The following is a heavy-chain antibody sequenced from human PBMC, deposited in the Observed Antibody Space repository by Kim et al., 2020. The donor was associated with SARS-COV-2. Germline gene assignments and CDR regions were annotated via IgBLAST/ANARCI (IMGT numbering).Heavy chain of an antibody. J-gene: IGHJ5*02. CDR1: GYTLTELS. CDR3: TSTRYYGSGSYYNWFDP. D-gene: IGHD3-10*01. CDR2: FDPEDGET. Sequence: ASVKVSCKVSGYTLTELSMHWVRQAPGKGLEWMGGFDPEDGETIYAQKFQGRVTMTEDTSTDTAYMELSSLRSEDTAVYYCTSTRYYGSGSYYNWFDPWGQGTLVTVSS. V-gene: IGHV1-24*01.